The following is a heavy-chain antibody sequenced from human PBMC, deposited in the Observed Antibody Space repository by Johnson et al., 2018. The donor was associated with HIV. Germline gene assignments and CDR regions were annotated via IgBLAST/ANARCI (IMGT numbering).Heavy chain of an antibody. J-gene: IGHJ3*02. V-gene: IGHV3-11*04. CDR3: ARDQGSWDAFDI. Sequence: VQLVESVGGLIQPGGSLRLSCAASGFSLSDHYMTWIRQAPGKGLEWVSYISSSGVTIYFADSVKGRFTISRENAKNSLYLQMNSLRAGDTAVYYCARDQGSWDAFDIWGQGTMVTVSS. CDR2: ISSSGVTI. D-gene: IGHD6-13*01. CDR1: GFSLSDHY.